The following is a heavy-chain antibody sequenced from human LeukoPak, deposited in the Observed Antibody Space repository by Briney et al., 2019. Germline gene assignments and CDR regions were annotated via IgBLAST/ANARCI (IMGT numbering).Heavy chain of an antibody. J-gene: IGHJ6*02. CDR1: GGSFSGYY. CDR3: ARGTQWLVYYYYGMDV. V-gene: IGHV4-34*01. CDR2: INHSGST. D-gene: IGHD6-19*01. Sequence: SETLSLTCAVYGGSFSGYYWSLIRQPPGKGLEWIGEINHSGSTNYNPSLKSRVTISVDTSKNQFSLKLSSVTAADTAVYYCARGTQWLVYYYYGMDVWGQGTTVTVSS.